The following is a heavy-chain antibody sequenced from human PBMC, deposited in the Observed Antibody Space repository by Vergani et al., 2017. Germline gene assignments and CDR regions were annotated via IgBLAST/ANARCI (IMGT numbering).Heavy chain of an antibody. CDR3: ARXSDSSGYYYYYYYGMDV. CDR1: GGSISSYY. D-gene: IGHD3-22*01. V-gene: IGHV4-59*08. Sequence: QVQLQESGPGLVKPSETLSLTCTVSGGSISSYYWSWIRQPPGKGLEWIGYIYYSGSTNSNPSLKSRVTISVDTSKNQFSLKLSSVTAADTAVYYCARXSDSSGYYYYYYYGMDVWGQGTTVTVSS. CDR2: IYYSGST. J-gene: IGHJ6*02.